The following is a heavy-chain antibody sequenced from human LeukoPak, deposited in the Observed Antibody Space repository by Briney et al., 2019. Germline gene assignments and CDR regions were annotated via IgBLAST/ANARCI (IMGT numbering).Heavy chain of an antibody. CDR1: GGSISSSNW. V-gene: IGHV4-4*02. D-gene: IGHD2-15*01. CDR3: ARYYCSAANCPGIDY. J-gene: IGHJ4*02. Sequence: SETLSLTCAVSGGSISSSNWWSWVRQPPGKGLEWIGEIYHSGSTNYNPSLKSRVTISVDKSKNQFSLKLSSVTAADTAVYYCARYYCSAANCPGIDYWGQGTLVTVSS. CDR2: IYHSGST.